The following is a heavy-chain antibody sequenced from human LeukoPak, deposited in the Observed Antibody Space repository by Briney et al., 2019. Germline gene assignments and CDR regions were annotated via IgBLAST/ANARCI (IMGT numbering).Heavy chain of an antibody. D-gene: IGHD6-19*01. CDR1: GGSVSSFY. CDR2: FLYNGSS. Sequence: SETLSLTCTVSGGSVSSFYWSWIRQPPGKGLEWLGYFLYNGSSNYNPSIKGRVTISVDTSKSQFSLKLRSVTAADTAVYYCARYGSGWDYWGQGTLVTVSS. V-gene: IGHV4-59*08. CDR3: ARYGSGWDY. J-gene: IGHJ4*02.